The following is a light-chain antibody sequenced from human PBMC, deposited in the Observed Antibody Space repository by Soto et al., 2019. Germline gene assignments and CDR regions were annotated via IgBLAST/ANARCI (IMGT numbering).Light chain of an antibody. CDR1: QNIYRW. CDR3: QHYSGYPWT. Sequence: DIQMTQSPSTLSSSVGDRVTITCRASQNIYRWLAWYQQKLGKAPNLLIYDASSLQSRVPSRFSGSGSGTAFTLTISSLHPDDFGTYYCQHYSGYPWTFGQGTKVEIK. CDR2: DAS. V-gene: IGKV1-5*01. J-gene: IGKJ1*01.